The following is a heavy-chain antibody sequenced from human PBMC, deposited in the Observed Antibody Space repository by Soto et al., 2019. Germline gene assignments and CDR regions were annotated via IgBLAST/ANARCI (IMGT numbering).Heavy chain of an antibody. Sequence: PSETLSLTCTVSVGSISTTGYYWGWVRHPPGKGLEWIGSMYQTGSTYFNPSLKSRITMSVDTSKNHVSLNLSSVTAADTAVYYCARLPFKDEFWNGYYIPQTYYYTLHVWGQGTTV. CDR3: ARLPFKDEFWNGYYIPQTYYYTLHV. CDR2: MYQTGST. D-gene: IGHD3-3*01. CDR1: VGSISTTGYY. J-gene: IGHJ6*02. V-gene: IGHV4-39*02.